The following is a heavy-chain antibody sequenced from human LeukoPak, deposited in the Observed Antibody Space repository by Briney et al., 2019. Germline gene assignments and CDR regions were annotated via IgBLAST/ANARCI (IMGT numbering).Heavy chain of an antibody. J-gene: IGHJ4*02. CDR3: ARDFSSYYANSAYYGDTWFDY. Sequence: PGGSLRLSCAASGFTVSSNYMNWVRQAPGKGLEWVAVISYDGSNKYYADSVKGRFTISRDNSKNTLYLQMNSLRAEDTAVYYCARDFSSYYANSAYYGDTWFDYWGQGTLVTVSS. CDR2: ISYDGSNK. D-gene: IGHD3-22*01. CDR1: GFTVSSNY. V-gene: IGHV3-30*03.